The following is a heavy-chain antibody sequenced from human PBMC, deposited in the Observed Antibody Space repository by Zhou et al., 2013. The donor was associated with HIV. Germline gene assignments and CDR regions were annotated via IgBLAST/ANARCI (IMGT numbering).Heavy chain of an antibody. CDR1: GYTFINYF. CDR2: INPYAGAV. D-gene: IGHD2-21*01. V-gene: IGHV1-2*02. CDR3: MRRGLCAHCDEFTFQH. Sequence: QVQLVQSGAEMKKPGASVKISCEASGYTFINYFIHWVRHVPGKGFEWMGWINPYAGAVNYAWNFQGRVTLTRKSFDTDTGTAYMELSGLTSADTAVYYCMRRGLCAHCDEFTFQHWGQGTLVIVSS. J-gene: IGHJ1*01.